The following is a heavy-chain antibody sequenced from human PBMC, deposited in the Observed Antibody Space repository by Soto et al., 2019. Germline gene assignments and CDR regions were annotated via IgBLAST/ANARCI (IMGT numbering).Heavy chain of an antibody. CDR3: VRDADETAIVPAPWLV. CDR2: IYHSGST. V-gene: IGHV4-4*02. Sequence: LSLTCAVSCGSLSISHLWGWVRQAPGKGLEWIGEIYHSGSTNYNPSLKSRITMSVDKSKNQFSVNLSSVTAADTAVYYCVRDADETAIVPAPWLVWGRGTMVTVSS. CDR1: CGSLSISHL. D-gene: IGHD2-21*02. J-gene: IGHJ6*02.